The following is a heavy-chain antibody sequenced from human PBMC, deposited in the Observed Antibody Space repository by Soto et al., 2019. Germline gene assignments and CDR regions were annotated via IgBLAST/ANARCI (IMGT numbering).Heavy chain of an antibody. CDR3: AREQWATVNDAFDI. CDR2: IWYDGSNK. D-gene: IGHD5-12*01. V-gene: IGHV3-33*01. Sequence: SPRLSCAASGFSFSSDGMHWVRQAPGKGLEWVAVIWYDGSNKYYADSVKGRFTISRDNSKNTLYLQMNSLRAEDTAVYYCAREQWATVNDAFDIWGQGTMVAVS. J-gene: IGHJ3*02. CDR1: GFSFSSDG.